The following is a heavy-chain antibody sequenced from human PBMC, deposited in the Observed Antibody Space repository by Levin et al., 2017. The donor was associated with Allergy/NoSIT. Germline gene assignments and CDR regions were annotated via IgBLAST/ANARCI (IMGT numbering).Heavy chain of an antibody. J-gene: IGHJ4*02. V-gene: IGHV3-33*01. D-gene: IGHD3-10*01. CDR2: IWYDGSNK. CDR1: GFTFSSYG. Sequence: LSLTCAASGFTFSSYGMHWVRQAPGKGLEWVAVIWYDGSNKYYADSVKGRFTISRDNSKNTLYLQMNSLRAEDTAVYYCARDLYYGSGSYYNEGLCEYWGQGTLVTVSS. CDR3: ARDLYYGSGSYYNEGLCEY.